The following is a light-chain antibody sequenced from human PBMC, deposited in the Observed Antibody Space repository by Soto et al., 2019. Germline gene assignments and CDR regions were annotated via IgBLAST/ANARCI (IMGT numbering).Light chain of an antibody. Sequence: QSVLTQPPSVSAAPGQRVTISCSGSSSNIGTSSVSWYQHLPGTVPKLLMYENNERPSGIPDRFSGSKSATSATLDITGLQTGDEADYYCGAWGDSVGTYVFGTGTKVTVL. CDR3: GAWGDSVGTYV. J-gene: IGLJ1*01. CDR2: ENN. CDR1: SSNIGTSS. V-gene: IGLV1-51*02.